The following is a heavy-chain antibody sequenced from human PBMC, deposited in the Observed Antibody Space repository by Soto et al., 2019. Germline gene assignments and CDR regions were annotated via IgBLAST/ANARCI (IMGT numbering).Heavy chain of an antibody. Sequence: QVQLVQSGAEVKKPGASVKVSCKASGYTFTTYGITWVRQAPGQGLEWMGWISAYSGNTNYAQKRQGSLTVTTDTSTNTAYMDLRSLRSDDTAVYYCARVVKAGDYGDYGRYYFDYWGHGTLVTVSS. CDR1: GYTFTTYG. CDR2: ISAYSGNT. V-gene: IGHV1-18*04. D-gene: IGHD4-17*01. CDR3: ARVVKAGDYGDYGRYYFDY. J-gene: IGHJ4*01.